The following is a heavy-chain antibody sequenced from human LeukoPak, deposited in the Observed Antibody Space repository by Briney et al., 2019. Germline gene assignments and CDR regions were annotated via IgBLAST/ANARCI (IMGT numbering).Heavy chain of an antibody. CDR2: ISGTSIYK. J-gene: IGHJ4*02. D-gene: IGHD3-22*01. Sequence: PGGSLRLSCEASGFTFSSYSMNWVRQAPGKGLEWVSSISGTSIYKYYADSMKGRFTISRDNAKNSLYLQINSLRAEDTALYYCARDFYDTSGYHYDYWGQGTLVTVSS. CDR1: GFTFSSYS. CDR3: ARDFYDTSGYHYDY. V-gene: IGHV3-21*01.